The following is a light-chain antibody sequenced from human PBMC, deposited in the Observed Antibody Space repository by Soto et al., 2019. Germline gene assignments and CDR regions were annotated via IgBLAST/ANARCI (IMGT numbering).Light chain of an antibody. CDR1: QAIGND. CDR2: AAS. V-gene: IGKV1-17*01. Sequence: DIQMTQSPSSLSASVGDRVTITCRASQAIGNDLGWYQQKPGKAPKRLIYAASSLQSGVPSRCSGSGSGTEFTLTISSLQPEDFATYCCLQHDSYPLTFGGGTKVEIK. J-gene: IGKJ4*01. CDR3: LQHDSYPLT.